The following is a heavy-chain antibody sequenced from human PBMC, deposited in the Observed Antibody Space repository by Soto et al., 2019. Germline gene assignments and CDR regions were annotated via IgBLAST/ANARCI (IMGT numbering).Heavy chain of an antibody. J-gene: IGHJ4*02. Sequence: ASVKVSCKASGYTFTSYGISWVRQAPGQGLEWMGWISAYNGNTNYAQKLQGRVTMTTDTSTSTAYMELRSLRSDDTAVYYCAREYYYDSSGYHFDYWGQGTLVTGSS. D-gene: IGHD3-22*01. V-gene: IGHV1-18*01. CDR1: GYTFTSYG. CDR2: ISAYNGNT. CDR3: AREYYYDSSGYHFDY.